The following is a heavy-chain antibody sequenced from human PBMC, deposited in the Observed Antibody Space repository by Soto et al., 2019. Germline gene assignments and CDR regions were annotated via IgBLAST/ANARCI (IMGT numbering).Heavy chain of an antibody. J-gene: IGHJ4*02. CDR1: GYTFTTHG. V-gene: IGHV1-18*01. CDR3: ARRDLVPPASCDY. Sequence: QVQLVQSAAEVMKPGASMKVSCKASGYTFTTHGIGWVRQAPGQGLEWMGWVSAYNGNTNYAQKFQGRVTMTTDTSTTTAYLELRGLTSDDTTVYYCARRDLVPPASCDYWGQGTLVTVSS. D-gene: IGHD3-3*01. CDR2: VSAYNGNT.